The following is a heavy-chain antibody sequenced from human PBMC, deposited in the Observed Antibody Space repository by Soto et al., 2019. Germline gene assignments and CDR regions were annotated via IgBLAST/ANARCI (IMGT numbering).Heavy chain of an antibody. V-gene: IGHV4-59*12. CDR3: ARGGFGIFGVVANWFDP. CDR1: GGSISSYY. Sequence: SETLSLTCTVSGGSISSYYWSWIRQPPGKGLEWIGYIYYSGSTNYNPSLKSRVTISVDTSKNQFSLKLSSVTAADTAVYYCARGGFGIFGVVANWFDPWGQGTLVTVSS. CDR2: IYYSGST. D-gene: IGHD3-3*01. J-gene: IGHJ5*02.